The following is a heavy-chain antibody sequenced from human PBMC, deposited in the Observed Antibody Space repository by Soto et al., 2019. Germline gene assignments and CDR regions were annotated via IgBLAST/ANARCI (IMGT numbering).Heavy chain of an antibody. Sequence: EVQLVESGGGVVQPGGSLRLSCAASGFTVSSNYMSWVRQAPGKGLEWVSVIYSGGSTYYADSVKGRFTISRDNSKNTLYLQMHRLRAEDTAVYYCARDRRLVVGASLYWYFDLWGRGTLVTVSS. V-gene: IGHV3-66*01. CDR3: ARDRRLVVGASLYWYFDL. D-gene: IGHD2-15*01. CDR2: IYSGGST. CDR1: GFTVSSNY. J-gene: IGHJ2*01.